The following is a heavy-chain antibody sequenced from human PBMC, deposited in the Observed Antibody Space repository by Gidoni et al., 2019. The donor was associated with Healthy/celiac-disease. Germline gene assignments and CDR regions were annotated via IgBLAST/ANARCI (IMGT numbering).Heavy chain of an antibody. CDR2: ISGSGGST. CDR1: GFTFSSYA. V-gene: IGHV3-23*01. CDR3: AKDSDYYDSPRPPNFFDAFDI. D-gene: IGHD3-22*01. J-gene: IGHJ3*02. Sequence: EVQLLESGGGLVQPGGSLRLSCAASGFTFSSYAMSWVRQAPGKGLEWVSAISGSGGSTYYADSVNGRFTISRDNSKNTLYLQMNSLRAEDTAVYYCAKDSDYYDSPRPPNFFDAFDIWGQGTMVTVSS.